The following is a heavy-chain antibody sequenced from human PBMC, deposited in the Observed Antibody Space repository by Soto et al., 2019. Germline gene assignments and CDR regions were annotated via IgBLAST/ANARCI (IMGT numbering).Heavy chain of an antibody. D-gene: IGHD4-17*01. Sequence: SDTLSLTCAVYGRSLSGYYWTWIRQPPGKGLEWIGEMNQSGSTSYNPSLKSRVTISVDTSKNQFSLKLSSVTAADTAVYFCAYTVITSTDIIDSWGQGTLVT. CDR2: MNQSGST. J-gene: IGHJ5*01. CDR1: GRSLSGYY. V-gene: IGHV4-34*01. CDR3: AYTVITSTDIIDS.